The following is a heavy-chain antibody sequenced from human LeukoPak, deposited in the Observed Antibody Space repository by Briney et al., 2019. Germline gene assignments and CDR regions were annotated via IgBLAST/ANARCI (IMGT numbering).Heavy chain of an antibody. CDR1: GFTFSSYS. J-gene: IGHJ5*02. D-gene: IGHD6-13*01. V-gene: IGHV3-74*01. Sequence: GGSLRLSCAASGFTFSSYSMNWVRQAPGKGLVWVSRINSDGSSTSYADSVKGRFTISRDNAKNTLYLQMNSLRAEDTAVYYCARRRIAAAGHNWFDPWGQGTLVTVSS. CDR3: ARRRIAAAGHNWFDP. CDR2: INSDGSST.